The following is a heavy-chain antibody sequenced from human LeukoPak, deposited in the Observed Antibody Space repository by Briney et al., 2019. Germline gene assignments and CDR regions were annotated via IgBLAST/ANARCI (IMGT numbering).Heavy chain of an antibody. Sequence: SETLSLTCTVSGGSTSSYYWSWIRQPPGKGLEWIGYIYYSGSTNYNPSLKSRVTISVDTSKNQFSLKLSSVTAADTAVYYCARDRRSLDYCSGGSCYYDAFDIWGQGTMVTVSS. D-gene: IGHD2-15*01. CDR3: ARDRRSLDYCSGGSCYYDAFDI. CDR1: GGSTSSYY. J-gene: IGHJ3*02. CDR2: IYYSGST. V-gene: IGHV4-59*01.